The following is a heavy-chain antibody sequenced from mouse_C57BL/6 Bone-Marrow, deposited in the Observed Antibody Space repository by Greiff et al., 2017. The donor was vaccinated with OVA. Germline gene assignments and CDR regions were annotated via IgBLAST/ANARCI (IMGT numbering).Heavy chain of an antibody. Sequence: QVQLQQSGAELVQPGASVKLSCKASGYTFTSYWMHWVKQRPGRGLEWIGRIDPNSGGTKYNEKFKSKATLTVDKPSSTAYMQLSSLTSEDSAVYYCAARGIYYDYLWYFDVWGTGTTVTVSS. V-gene: IGHV1-72*01. D-gene: IGHD2-4*01. J-gene: IGHJ1*03. CDR3: AARGIYYDYLWYFDV. CDR1: GYTFTSYW. CDR2: IDPNSGGT.